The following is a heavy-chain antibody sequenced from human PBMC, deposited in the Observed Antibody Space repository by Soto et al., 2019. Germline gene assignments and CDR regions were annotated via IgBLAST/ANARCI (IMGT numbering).Heavy chain of an antibody. Sequence: PSETLSLTCTVSGGSMTNYYWSWIRQPPGKGLEWIGYIYYSGSTNYNPSLRSRVTISVDTSKNQFSLKLTSVTAADTALYYCARGFYYYYIDVWGKGTTVTVSS. J-gene: IGHJ6*03. CDR3: ARGFYYYYIDV. CDR1: GGSMTNYY. V-gene: IGHV4-59*01. CDR2: IYYSGST.